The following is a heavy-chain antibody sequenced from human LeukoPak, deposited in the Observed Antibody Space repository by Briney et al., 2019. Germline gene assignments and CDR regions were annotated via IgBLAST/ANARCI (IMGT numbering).Heavy chain of an antibody. CDR3: ARDLPYYDILTGYYHYYGMDV. Sequence: GGSLRLSCAASGFTLSSYWMSWVRQAPGKGLEWVANIKQDGSEKYYVDSVKGRFTISRDNAKNSLYLQMNSLRAEDTAVYYCARDLPYYDILTGYYHYYGMDVWGQGTTVTVSS. J-gene: IGHJ6*02. CDR1: GFTLSSYW. V-gene: IGHV3-7*01. CDR2: IKQDGSEK. D-gene: IGHD3-9*01.